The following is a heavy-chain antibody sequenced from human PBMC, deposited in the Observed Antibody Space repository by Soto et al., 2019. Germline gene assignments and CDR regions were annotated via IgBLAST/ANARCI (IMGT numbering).Heavy chain of an antibody. J-gene: IGHJ6*02. CDR1: GFTFSSYG. CDR3: ARDSFDYYYGMDV. CDR2: IWYDGSNK. Sequence: AGGSLRLSCAASGFTFSSYGMHWVRQAPGKGLEWVAVIWYDGSNKYYADSVKGRFTISRDNSKNTLYLQMNSLRAEDTAVYYCARDSFDYYYGMDVWGQGTTVTVSS. V-gene: IGHV3-33*01. D-gene: IGHD3-3*01.